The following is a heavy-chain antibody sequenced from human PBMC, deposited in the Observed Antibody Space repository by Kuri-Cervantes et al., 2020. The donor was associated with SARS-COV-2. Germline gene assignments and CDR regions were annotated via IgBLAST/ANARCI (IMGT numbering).Heavy chain of an antibody. D-gene: IGHD4-23*01. J-gene: IGHJ4*02. CDR1: GFTVSSNY. CDR2: IYSGGST. Sequence: GGSLRLSCAASGFTVSSNYMSWVRQAPGKGLEWVSVIYSGGSTYYADSVKGRFTISRDNSKITLYLQMNSLRAEDTAVYYCARVDRTGGNAFVDYWGQGTLVTVSS. CDR3: ARVDRTGGNAFVDY. V-gene: IGHV3-53*01.